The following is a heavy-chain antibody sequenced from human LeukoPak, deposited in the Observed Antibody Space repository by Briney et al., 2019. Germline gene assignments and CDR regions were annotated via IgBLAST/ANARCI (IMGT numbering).Heavy chain of an antibody. CDR1: GFTFDDYG. Sequence: PGGSLRLSCAASGFTFDDYGMSWVRQAPGKGLEWVSGINWNGGSTGYADSVKGRFTISRDNAKNSLYLQMNSLRAEDTALYYCARLRALSSGWYIGYWGQGTLVTVSS. CDR2: INWNGGST. J-gene: IGHJ4*02. CDR3: ARLRALSSGWYIGY. V-gene: IGHV3-20*04. D-gene: IGHD6-19*01.